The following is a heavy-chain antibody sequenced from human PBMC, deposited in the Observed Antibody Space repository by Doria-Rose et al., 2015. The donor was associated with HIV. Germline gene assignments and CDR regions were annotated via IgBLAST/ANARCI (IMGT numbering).Heavy chain of an antibody. CDR1: GVSLSSPGMG. CDR2: IIADDDR. CDR3: ARIKSSRWYHKYYFDF. Sequence: QITLKESGPVLVKPTETLTLTCTVSGVSLSSPGMGVSWIRQPPGKALEWLAAIIADDDRSYRTSLKSRLTISRGTSKSQVVLTMTDMDPVDTATYYCARIKSSRWYHKYYFDFWGQGTLVIVPA. D-gene: IGHD6-13*01. V-gene: IGHV2-26*01. J-gene: IGHJ4*02.